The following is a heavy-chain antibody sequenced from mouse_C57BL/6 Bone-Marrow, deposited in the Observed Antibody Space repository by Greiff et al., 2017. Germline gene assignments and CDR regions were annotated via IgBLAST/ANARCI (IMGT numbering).Heavy chain of an antibody. CDR1: GFTFSDYY. D-gene: IGHD1-1*01. CDR2: ISNGGGST. CDR3: ARQGGTVVASYAMDY. V-gene: IGHV5-12*01. J-gene: IGHJ4*01. Sequence: EVMLVESGGGLVQPGGSLKLSCAASGFTFSDYYMYWVRQTPEKRLEWVAYISNGGGSTYYPDTVKGRFTISRDNAKNTLYLQMSRLKSEDTAMYYCARQGGTVVASYAMDYWGQGTSVTVSS.